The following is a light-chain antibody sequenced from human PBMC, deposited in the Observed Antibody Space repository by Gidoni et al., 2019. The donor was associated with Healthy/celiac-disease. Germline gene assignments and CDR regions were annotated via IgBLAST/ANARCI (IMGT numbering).Light chain of an antibody. V-gene: IGLV3-19*01. CDR3: NSRDSSGNHLVV. J-gene: IGLJ2*01. Sequence: SSELTQDPAVSASLGQTVRITCQGDRLRSYYASWYQQKPGQAPVLVIYGKNNRPSGIPDRFSGSSSGNTASLTITGAQAEDEADYYCNSRDSSGNHLVVFGGGTKLTVL. CDR1: RLRSYY. CDR2: GKN.